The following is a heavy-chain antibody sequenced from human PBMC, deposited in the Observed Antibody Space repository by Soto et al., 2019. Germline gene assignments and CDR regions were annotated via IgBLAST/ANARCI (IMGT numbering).Heavy chain of an antibody. CDR3: AKDLGIAVAGFDY. CDR1: GFTFSSYS. J-gene: IGHJ4*02. Sequence: GGSLRLSCAASGFTFSSYSMNWVRQAPGKGLEWVSSISSSGSYIYYADSVKGRFTISRDNAKNSLYLQMNSLRAEDTAVYYCAKDLGIAVAGFDYWGQGTLVTVSS. CDR2: ISSSGSYI. D-gene: IGHD6-19*01. V-gene: IGHV3-21*01.